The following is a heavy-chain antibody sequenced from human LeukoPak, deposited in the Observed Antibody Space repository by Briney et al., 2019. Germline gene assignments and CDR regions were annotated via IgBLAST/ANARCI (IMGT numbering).Heavy chain of an antibody. CDR1: GYTFTTSG. CDR2: IIPIFGTA. Sequence: ASVKVSCKASGYTFTTSGINWVRQAPGQGLEWMGGIIPIFGTANYAQKFQGRVTITTDESTSTAYMELSSLRSEDTAVYYCAGGGRIAALDYWGQGTLVTVSS. CDR3: AGGGRIAALDY. D-gene: IGHD6-6*01. J-gene: IGHJ4*02. V-gene: IGHV1-69*05.